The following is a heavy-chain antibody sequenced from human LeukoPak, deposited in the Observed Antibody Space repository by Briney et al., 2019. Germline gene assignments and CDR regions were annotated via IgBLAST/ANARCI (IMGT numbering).Heavy chain of an antibody. CDR3: ATVRQYYYDSSGYSLDY. D-gene: IGHD3-22*01. V-gene: IGHV1-18*01. Sequence: GASVKVSCKASGYTFTNYGISWVRQAPGQGLEWMGWISAYNDNTNYAQNLQGRVTMTTDTSTSTAYMELRSLRSDDTAVYYCATVRQYYYDSSGYSLDYWGQGTLVTVSS. CDR2: ISAYNDNT. CDR1: GYTFTNYG. J-gene: IGHJ4*02.